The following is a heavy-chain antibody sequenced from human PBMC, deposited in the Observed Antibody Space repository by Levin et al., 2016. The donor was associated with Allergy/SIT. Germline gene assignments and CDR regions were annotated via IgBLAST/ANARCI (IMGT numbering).Heavy chain of an antibody. CDR1: GESFSGYY. D-gene: IGHD3-3*01. V-gene: IGHV4-34*01. CDR3: ARGPWRGEYYYYMDV. Sequence: SETLSLTCAVYGESFSGYYWSWIRQPPGKGLEWIGDVSHSGSTNYYPSLKSRVTISLDTSKNQFSLKLTSVTAADTAVYYCARGPWRGEYYYYMDVWGKGTTVTVSS. J-gene: IGHJ6*03. CDR2: VSHSGST.